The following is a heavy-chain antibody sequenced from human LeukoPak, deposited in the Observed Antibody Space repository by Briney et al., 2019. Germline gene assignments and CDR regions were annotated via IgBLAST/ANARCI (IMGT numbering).Heavy chain of an antibody. D-gene: IGHD3-10*01. CDR2: IYTSGNT. J-gene: IGHJ6*03. CDR3: ARRLTMIRGRHEYYCMDL. Sequence: SETLSLTCTVSGGSISGYYWSWIRQSPGKGLEWIGYIYTSGNTNYNPSLKSRVTMSVATSQNKFSLRLSSVTAADTAVYYCARRLTMIRGRHEYYCMDLWGKRTTVTISS. CDR1: GGSISGYY. V-gene: IGHV4-4*09.